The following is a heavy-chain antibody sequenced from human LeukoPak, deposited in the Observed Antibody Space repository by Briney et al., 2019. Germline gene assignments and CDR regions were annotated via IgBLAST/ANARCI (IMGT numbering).Heavy chain of an antibody. CDR2: ISGGGDST. V-gene: IGHV3-23*01. CDR1: GFTFSTYA. Sequence: GGSLRLSCAASGFTFSTYAMSWVRQAPGKGLEWISAISGGGDSTYYADSVKGRFTISRDNSKNTLYLQMNSLRAEDTAIYYCAKRDSSGWFYFDYWGQGTLVTVSS. J-gene: IGHJ4*02. CDR3: AKRDSSGWFYFDY. D-gene: IGHD6-19*01.